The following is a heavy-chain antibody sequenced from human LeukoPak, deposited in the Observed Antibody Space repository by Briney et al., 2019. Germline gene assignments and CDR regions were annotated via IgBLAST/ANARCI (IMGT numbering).Heavy chain of an antibody. J-gene: IGHJ4*02. CDR1: GGSISSSSFY. CDR2: IFYSGST. V-gene: IGHV4-39*01. CDR3: ARALGSVGYVYFDY. Sequence: SETLSLTCTVSGGSISSSSFYWGWIRQPPGKGLEWIGTIFYSGSTYYNPSLRSRVTMSVDTSKNQFSLRLSSVTAADTAVYYCARALGSVGYVYFDYWGQGTLVTVSS. D-gene: IGHD5-12*01.